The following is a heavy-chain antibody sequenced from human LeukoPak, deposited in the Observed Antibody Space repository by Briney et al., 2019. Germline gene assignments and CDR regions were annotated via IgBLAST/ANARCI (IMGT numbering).Heavy chain of an antibody. Sequence: SETLSLTCTVAGGSISHYFWSWIRQPPGKGPEWIGYIYTDGSTKYNPSLKSRVTISLDTSKNQFSLKLSSVTAADTAVYYCARRQIYFDHWGQGTLVTVSS. J-gene: IGHJ4*02. CDR1: GGSISHYF. V-gene: IGHV4-4*09. CDR2: IYTDGST. CDR3: ARRQIYFDH.